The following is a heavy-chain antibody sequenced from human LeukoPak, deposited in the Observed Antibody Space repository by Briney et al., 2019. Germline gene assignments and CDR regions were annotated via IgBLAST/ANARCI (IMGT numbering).Heavy chain of an antibody. CDR2: INHSGST. Sequence: SETLSLTCAVYGGSLSGYYWSWIRQPPGKGLEWIGEINHSGSTNYNPSLKSRVTISVDTSKNQFSLKLSSVTAADTAVYYCARHFSDYYGSGSYTAWGQGTLVTVSS. CDR1: GGSLSGYY. D-gene: IGHD3-10*01. CDR3: ARHFSDYYGSGSYTA. J-gene: IGHJ5*02. V-gene: IGHV4-34*01.